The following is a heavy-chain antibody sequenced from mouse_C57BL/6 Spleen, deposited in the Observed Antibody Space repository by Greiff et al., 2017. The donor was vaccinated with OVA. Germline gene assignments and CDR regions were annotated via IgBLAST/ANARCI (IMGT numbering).Heavy chain of an antibody. J-gene: IGHJ2*01. Sequence: VQLQQSGAELVRPWASVKLSCTASGFNIKDDYMHWVKQRPEQGLEWIGWIDPENGDTEYASKFQGKATITADTSSNTAYLQLSSLTSEDTAVYYCTRARPLDYWGQGTTLTVSS. CDR1: GFNIKDDY. CDR3: TRARPLDY. CDR2: IDPENGDT. V-gene: IGHV14-4*01.